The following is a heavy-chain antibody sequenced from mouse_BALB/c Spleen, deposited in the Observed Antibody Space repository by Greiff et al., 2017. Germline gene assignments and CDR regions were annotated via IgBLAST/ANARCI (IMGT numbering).Heavy chain of an antibody. D-gene: IGHD2-1*01. CDR3: ARQGNGNQAWFAY. V-gene: IGHV5-6*01. CDR1: GFTFSSYG. J-gene: IGHJ3*01. CDR2: ISSGGSYT. Sequence: EVHLVESGGDLVKPGGSLKLSCAASGFTFSSYGMSWVRQTPDKRLEWVATISSGGSYTYYPDSVKGRFTISRDNAKNTLYLQMSSLKSEDTAMYYCARQGNGNQAWFAYWGQGTLVTVSA.